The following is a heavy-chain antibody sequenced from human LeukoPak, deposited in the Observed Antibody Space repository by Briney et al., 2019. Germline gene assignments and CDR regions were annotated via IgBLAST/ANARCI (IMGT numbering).Heavy chain of an antibody. CDR2: ISGSGGST. V-gene: IGHV3-23*01. CDR1: GFTFSSYA. D-gene: IGHD3-9*01. J-gene: IGHJ4*02. Sequence: GGSLRLSCAASGFTFSSYAMSWVRQAPGKGLEWVSAISGSGGSTYYADSVKGRFTISRDNSKNTLYLQMNSLRTEDTAVYYCAKEGRGYFDWPYDYWGQGTLVTVSS. CDR3: AKEGRGYFDWPYDY.